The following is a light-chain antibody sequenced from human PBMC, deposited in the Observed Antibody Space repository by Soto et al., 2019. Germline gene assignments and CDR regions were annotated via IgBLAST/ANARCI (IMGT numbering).Light chain of an antibody. CDR2: STN. J-gene: IGLJ3*02. CDR3: DLYMGSGIWM. V-gene: IGLV8-61*01. Sequence: QTVVTQEPSFSVSHGGTVTLTCGLTSGSVSTNYHPSWYQQTPGQAPRTLIHSTNTRSSGVPDRFSGSILGNKAALTITGAQADDQSDYYCDLYMGSGIWMFGGGTKVTVL. CDR1: SGSVSTNYH.